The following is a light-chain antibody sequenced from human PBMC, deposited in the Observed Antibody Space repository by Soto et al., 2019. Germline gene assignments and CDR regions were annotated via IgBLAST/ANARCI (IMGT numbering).Light chain of an antibody. CDR1: SGHSSYA. CDR3: QTWGTGPFV. CDR2: LNSDGSH. Sequence: QLVLTQSPSASASLGASVKLTCTLSSGHSSYAIAWHQQQPEKGPRYLMKLNSDGSHSKGDGIPDRFSGSNSGAERYLTISSLQSEDEADYYCQTWGTGPFVFGTGTKLTVL. V-gene: IGLV4-69*01. J-gene: IGLJ1*01.